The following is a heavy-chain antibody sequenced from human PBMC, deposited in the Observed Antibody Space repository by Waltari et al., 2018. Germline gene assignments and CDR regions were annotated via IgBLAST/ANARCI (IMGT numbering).Heavy chain of an antibody. V-gene: IGHV1-3*01. CDR3: ARSYYYDSSGSTATTFDY. Sequence: QVQLVQSGTEVKKPGASVTLSCKASGYTFTSFAMQWVRQAPGQSVAGMGWINAGRVNTKYSQKFQGRVTITWDTSSSTVYMELTSLRSEDTAVYYWARSYYYDSSGSTATTFDYWGQGTLVTVSS. D-gene: IGHD3-22*01. J-gene: IGHJ4*02. CDR2: INAGRVNT. CDR1: GYTFTSFA.